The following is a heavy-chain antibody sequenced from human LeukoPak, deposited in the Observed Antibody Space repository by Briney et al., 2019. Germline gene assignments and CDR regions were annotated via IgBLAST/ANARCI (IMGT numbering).Heavy chain of an antibody. CDR3: AKGGIAAAGYFDY. CDR1: GFTFSSYG. V-gene: IGHV3-30*18. Sequence: PGGSPRLSCAASGFTFSSYGMHWVRQAPGKGLEWVAVISYDGSNKYYADSVKGRFTISRDNSKNTLYLQMNSLRAEDTAVYYCAKGGIAAAGYFDYWGQGTLVTVSS. D-gene: IGHD6-13*01. CDR2: ISYDGSNK. J-gene: IGHJ4*02.